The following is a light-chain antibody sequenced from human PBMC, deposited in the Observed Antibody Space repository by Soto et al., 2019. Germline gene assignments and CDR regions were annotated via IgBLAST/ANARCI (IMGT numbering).Light chain of an antibody. Sequence: EIVLTQSPGTLSLSPGERATLSCRASHSISSSYLAWYHQKPGQAPRLLIYAASSRATGITDRFSGSGSGTDFTLTISTLEPEDFAVYYCQQYGSSSYTFGQGTQLEIK. V-gene: IGKV3-20*01. J-gene: IGKJ2*01. CDR1: HSISSSY. CDR2: AAS. CDR3: QQYGSSSYT.